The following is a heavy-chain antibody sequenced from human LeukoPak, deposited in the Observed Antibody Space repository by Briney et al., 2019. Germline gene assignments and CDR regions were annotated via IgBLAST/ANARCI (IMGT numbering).Heavy chain of an antibody. D-gene: IGHD4-17*01. J-gene: IGHJ4*02. CDR2: IWYDGSNQ. CDR1: GFSFSSYA. CDR3: VKCGPDFGDLPSEYYFDF. V-gene: IGHV3-33*06. Sequence: PGRSLRLSCAASGFSFSSYAMHWVRQAPGKGLEWVAVIWYDGSNQYYADSVRGRFTISRDNSKNTLHLQMNSLRAEDTAAYYCVKCGPDFGDLPSEYYFDFWGQGTLVTVSS.